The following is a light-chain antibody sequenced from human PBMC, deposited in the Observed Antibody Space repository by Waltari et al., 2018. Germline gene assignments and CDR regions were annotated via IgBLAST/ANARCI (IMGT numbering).Light chain of an antibody. CDR1: QSVSSY. Sequence: EVVMTQSPATLSLSPGESATLSCRASQSVSSYLGWYQQQPGQAPRLLIYHVSNRATGIPTRFSGSGSGTDFTLTISSLEPEDFAVYYCHQRSDWPYTFGQGTKLEIK. CDR2: HVS. V-gene: IGKV3-11*01. CDR3: HQRSDWPYT. J-gene: IGKJ2*01.